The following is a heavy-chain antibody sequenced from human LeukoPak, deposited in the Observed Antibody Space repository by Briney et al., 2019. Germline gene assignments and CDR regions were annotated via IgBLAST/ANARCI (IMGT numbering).Heavy chain of an antibody. CDR1: GDAITGSSYF. V-gene: IGHV4-39*01. CDR3: ARQYYDSTGYYYFDH. J-gene: IGHJ4*02. Sequence: SSETLSLTCTVSGDAITGSSYFWGWIRQAPGKGLEWLGSLYYTGTTHSSPSLKSRVTMSADTSQNQFSLKLNSVTAADTAVYYCARQYYDSTGYYYFDHWGQGTLVTVSS. CDR2: LYYTGTT. D-gene: IGHD3-22*01.